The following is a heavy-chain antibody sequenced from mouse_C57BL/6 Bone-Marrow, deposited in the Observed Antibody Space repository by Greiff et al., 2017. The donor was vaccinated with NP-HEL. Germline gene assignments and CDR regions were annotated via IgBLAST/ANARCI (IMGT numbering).Heavy chain of an antibody. Sequence: QVQLQQPGAELVRPGTSVKLSCKASGYTFTSYWMHWVKQRPGQGLEWIGVIDPSDSYTNYNQKFKGKATLTVDTSSSTAYMQLSSLTSEDSAVYYCARGTTVAYWGQGTLVTVSA. D-gene: IGHD1-1*01. J-gene: IGHJ3*01. CDR1: GYTFTSYW. CDR2: IDPSDSYT. V-gene: IGHV1-59*01. CDR3: ARGTTVAY.